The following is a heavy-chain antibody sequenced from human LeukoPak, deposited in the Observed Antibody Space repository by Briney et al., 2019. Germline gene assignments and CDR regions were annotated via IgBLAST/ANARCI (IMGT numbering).Heavy chain of an antibody. CDR2: IYYSGST. D-gene: IGHD3-22*01. V-gene: IGHV4-59*01. J-gene: IGHJ3*02. CDR3: ARSGWTMRPFDI. Sequence: SETLSLTCTVSGGSISSYYWSWIRQPPGKGLEWIGYIYYSGSTNCNPSLKSRVTISVDTSENQFSLKLSSVTAADTAVYYCARSGWTMRPFDIWGQGTMVTVSS. CDR1: GGSISSYY.